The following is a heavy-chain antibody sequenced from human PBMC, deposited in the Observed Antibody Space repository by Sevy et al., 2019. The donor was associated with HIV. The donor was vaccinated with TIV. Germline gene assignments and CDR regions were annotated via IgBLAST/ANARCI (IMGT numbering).Heavy chain of an antibody. D-gene: IGHD6-13*01. J-gene: IGHJ6*02. Sequence: GGSLRLSCAVSGFTFSSHWMSWARQAPGKGLEWVANINQDGNNKYYVNSVKGRFTISRDNAKNSLSLQMNSLRAEDTAVYYCARDTGGIGMDVWGQGTTVTVSS. CDR3: ARDTGGIGMDV. CDR1: GFTFSSHW. CDR2: INQDGNNK. V-gene: IGHV3-7*01.